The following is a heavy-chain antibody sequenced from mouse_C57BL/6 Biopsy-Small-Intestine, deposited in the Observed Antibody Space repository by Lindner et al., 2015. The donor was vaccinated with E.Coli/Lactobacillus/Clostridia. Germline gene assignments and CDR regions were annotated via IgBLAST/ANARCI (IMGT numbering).Heavy chain of an antibody. CDR3: TRAAPQVEFEM. CDR2: VKPSSGGT. CDR1: EYTFTDYY. J-gene: IGHJ4*01. V-gene: IGHV1-84*02. D-gene: IGHD1-3*01. Sequence: SVKVSCKASEYTFTDYYIHWVRQAPGHGLEWLGWVKPSSGGTMYAQKFQGRVTMTRDTSTSTTYMELSSLRSDDTAVYYCTRAAPQVEFEMWGQGTLVTVSS.